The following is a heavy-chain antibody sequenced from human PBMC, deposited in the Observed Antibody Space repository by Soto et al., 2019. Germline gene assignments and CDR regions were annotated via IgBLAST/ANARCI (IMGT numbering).Heavy chain of an antibody. V-gene: IGHV4-34*01. J-gene: IGHJ4*02. Sequence: SETLSLTCAVYGGSFSGYYWSWIRQPPGKGLEWIGEINHSGSTNYNPSLKSRVTISVDTSKNQFSLKLSSVTAADTAVYYCARGDALYSSSWYGGYYYFDYWGQGTLVTVSS. CDR1: GGSFSGYY. D-gene: IGHD6-13*01. CDR3: ARGDALYSSSWYGGYYYFDY. CDR2: INHSGST.